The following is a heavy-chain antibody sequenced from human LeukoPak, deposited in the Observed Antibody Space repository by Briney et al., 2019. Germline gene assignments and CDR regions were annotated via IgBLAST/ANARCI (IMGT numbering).Heavy chain of an antibody. CDR1: GFTFSRYW. CDR2: ITTSSSYI. Sequence: PGGSLRLSCAASGFTFSRYWMSWVRQAPGKGLEWVSSITTSSSYIYYADSVKGRFTISRDNAKNSLYLQMNSLRAEDTAVYYCARDLGGYSYGSHFDYWGQGTLVTVSS. D-gene: IGHD5-18*01. J-gene: IGHJ4*02. V-gene: IGHV3-21*01. CDR3: ARDLGGYSYGSHFDY.